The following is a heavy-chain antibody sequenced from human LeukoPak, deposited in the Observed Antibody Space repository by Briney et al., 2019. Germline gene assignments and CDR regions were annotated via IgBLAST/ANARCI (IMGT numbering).Heavy chain of an antibody. J-gene: IGHJ4*02. V-gene: IGHV3-48*01. D-gene: IGHD3-22*01. CDR1: GFTFSSYS. Sequence: GRSLRLSCAASGFTFSSYSMNWVRQAPGKGLEWVSYISRDSRKIYEADSVKGRFAISRDNARNSLFLLMNSLRAEDTAIYYCAREDYYDSRTHPSRGFDYWGQGTLVTVSS. CDR2: ISRDSRKI. CDR3: AREDYYDSRTHPSRGFDY.